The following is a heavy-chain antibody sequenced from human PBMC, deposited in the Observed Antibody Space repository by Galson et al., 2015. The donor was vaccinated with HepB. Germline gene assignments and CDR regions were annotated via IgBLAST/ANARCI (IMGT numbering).Heavy chain of an antibody. CDR2: ISAYNGNT. J-gene: IGHJ6*02. CDR1: GGTFSSYG. CDR3: ARGGGGPNPVRVYGMDV. Sequence: SVKVSCKASGGTFSSYGISWVRQAPGQGLEWMGWISAYNGNTNYAQKIQGRVTMTTDTSTSTAYMELRSLRSDDTAVYYCARGGGGPNPVRVYGMDVWGQGTTVTVSS. V-gene: IGHV1-18*01. D-gene: IGHD3-16*01.